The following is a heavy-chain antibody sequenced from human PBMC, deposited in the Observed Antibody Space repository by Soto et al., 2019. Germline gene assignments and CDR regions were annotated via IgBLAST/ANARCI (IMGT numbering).Heavy chain of an antibody. Sequence: GGSLRLSCAASGFTFSSYSMNWVRQAPGKGLEWVANIKQDGSEKYYVDSVKGRFTISRDNAKNSLYLQMNSLRAEDTAVYYCARSGGATDYWGQGTLVTVSS. J-gene: IGHJ4*02. D-gene: IGHD1-26*01. CDR1: GFTFSSYS. V-gene: IGHV3-7*01. CDR2: IKQDGSEK. CDR3: ARSGGATDY.